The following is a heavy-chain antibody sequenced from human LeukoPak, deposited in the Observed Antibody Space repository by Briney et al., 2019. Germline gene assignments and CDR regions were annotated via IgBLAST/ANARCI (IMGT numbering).Heavy chain of an antibody. V-gene: IGHV3-7*01. D-gene: IGHD7-27*01. J-gene: IGHJ2*01. CDR3: ARDSSGHWYFDL. CDR1: GFPFSNYW. CDR2: IKQDGSDK. Sequence: GGSLRLSCEASGFPFSNYWMTWVRQSPGKGLEWVANIKQDGSDKYYMDSVKGRFTVSRDNSKNTLYLQMNSLRAEDTAVYYCARDSSGHWYFDLWGRGTLVTVSS.